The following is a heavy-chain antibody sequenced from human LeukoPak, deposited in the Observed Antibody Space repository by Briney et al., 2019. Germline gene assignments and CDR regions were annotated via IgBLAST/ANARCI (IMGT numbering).Heavy chain of an antibody. CDR2: IIPIFGTA. V-gene: IGHV1-69*05. Sequence: GASVKVSCKASGGTFSSYAISWVRQAPGQGLEWMGGIIPIFGTANYAQKFQGRVTITTDESTSTAYMELSSLRSEDTAVYYCASSSSGYYRNFDYWGQGTLVTVSS. CDR1: GGTFSSYA. CDR3: ASSSSGYYRNFDY. D-gene: IGHD3-22*01. J-gene: IGHJ4*02.